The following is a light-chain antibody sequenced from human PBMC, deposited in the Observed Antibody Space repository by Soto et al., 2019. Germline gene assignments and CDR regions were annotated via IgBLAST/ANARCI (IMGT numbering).Light chain of an antibody. J-gene: IGLJ1*01. CDR3: GTWDSSLTTYV. Sequence: QSVLTQPPSVSAAPGQKVTISCSGSNSDIGSNYVSWYRHLPGTAPKLLIYENNKRPSGIPDRFSGSKSGTTATLGITGLQTGDEGDYYCGTWDSSLTTYVFGTGTKLTVL. CDR2: ENN. V-gene: IGLV1-51*02. CDR1: NSDIGSNY.